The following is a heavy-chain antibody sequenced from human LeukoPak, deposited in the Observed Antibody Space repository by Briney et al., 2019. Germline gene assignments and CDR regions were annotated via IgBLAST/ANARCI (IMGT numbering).Heavy chain of an antibody. Sequence: PGGSLRLSCAASGFTFSSYAMHWVRQAPGKGLEWVAVISYDGSNKYYADSMKGRFTISRDNSKNTLYLQMNSLRAEDTAVYYCAKTLGIYGSGRLSPDYFDYWGQGTLVTVSS. CDR1: GFTFSSYA. V-gene: IGHV3-30-3*02. CDR2: ISYDGSNK. CDR3: AKTLGIYGSGRLSPDYFDY. D-gene: IGHD3-10*01. J-gene: IGHJ4*02.